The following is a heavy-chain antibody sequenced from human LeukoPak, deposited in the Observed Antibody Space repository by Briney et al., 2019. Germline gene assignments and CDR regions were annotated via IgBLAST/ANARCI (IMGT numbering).Heavy chain of an antibody. CDR1: GGSISSSSYY. V-gene: IGHV4-39*01. D-gene: IGHD2-2*01. Sequence: SETLSLTCTVSGGSISSSSYYWGWIRQPPGKGLEWIGSIYYSGSTYYNPSLKSRVTISVDTSKNQFSLKLSSVTAADTAVYYCARYCSSTSCQRGFDYWGQGTLVTVSS. J-gene: IGHJ4*02. CDR2: IYYSGST. CDR3: ARYCSSTSCQRGFDY.